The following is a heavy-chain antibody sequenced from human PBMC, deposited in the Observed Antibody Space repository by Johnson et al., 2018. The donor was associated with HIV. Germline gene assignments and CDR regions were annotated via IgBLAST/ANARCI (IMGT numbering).Heavy chain of an antibody. D-gene: IGHD4/OR15-4a*01. Sequence: QVHLVESGGGVVQPGKSLRLSCAASGFTFRSFGMHWVRQAPGKGLQWVATISYNGTNKYYADSVKGRFTISRDNSKNTLYLQMNSLSAEDTALYYCVKSTQATIVRESGPYGGFHVWGQGTMVSVSS. CDR1: GFTFRSFG. J-gene: IGHJ3*01. V-gene: IGHV3-30*18. CDR3: VKSTQATIVRESGPYGGFHV. CDR2: ISYNGTNK.